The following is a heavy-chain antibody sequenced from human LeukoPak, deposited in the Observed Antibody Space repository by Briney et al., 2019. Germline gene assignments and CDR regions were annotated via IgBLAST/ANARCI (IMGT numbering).Heavy chain of an antibody. CDR2: ISSGGGNS. J-gene: IGHJ3*02. D-gene: IGHD3-22*01. Sequence: SGGSLTLSCAASGFTFSTYAMRWIRQAPGKGLEWGSAISSGGGNSDYADSVKGPFTIYRDNSKNSLYLQMNSLRAEGTAVYYCAKDIFYDSIPFDIWGQGTMVTVSS. V-gene: IGHV3-23*01. CDR3: AKDIFYDSIPFDI. CDR1: GFTFSTYA.